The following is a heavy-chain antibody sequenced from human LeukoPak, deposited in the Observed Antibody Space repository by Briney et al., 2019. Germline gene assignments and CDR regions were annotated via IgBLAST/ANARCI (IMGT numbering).Heavy chain of an antibody. V-gene: IGHV3-21*01. CDR3: AIGSVFGELTWFDP. Sequence: GGSLRLSCAASGFTFSSYNMNWVRQAPGKGLEWVSSISWNSNYIYYADSVRGRFTISRDNAKSSLYLQLNSLRAEDTAVYHCAIGSVFGELTWFDPWGQGTLVTASS. D-gene: IGHD3-10*02. J-gene: IGHJ5*02. CDR2: ISWNSNYI. CDR1: GFTFSSYN.